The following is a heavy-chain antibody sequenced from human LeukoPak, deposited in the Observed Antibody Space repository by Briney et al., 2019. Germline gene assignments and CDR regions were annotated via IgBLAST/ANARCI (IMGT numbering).Heavy chain of an antibody. Sequence: SETLSLTCTVSGYSINSGYYWGWIRQPPGKGLEWIGSIYHSGSMYYNPSLKSRVTISVDTSKNQFSLKLSSVTAADTAVFYCARGPYAYDSSGAFDIWGQGTMVTVSS. D-gene: IGHD3-22*01. V-gene: IGHV4-38-2*02. CDR2: IYHSGSM. J-gene: IGHJ3*02. CDR3: ARGPYAYDSSGAFDI. CDR1: GYSINSGYY.